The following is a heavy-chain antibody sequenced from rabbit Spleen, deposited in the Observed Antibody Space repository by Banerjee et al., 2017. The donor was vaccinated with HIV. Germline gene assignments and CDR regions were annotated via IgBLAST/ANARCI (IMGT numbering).Heavy chain of an antibody. V-gene: IGHV1S45*01. D-gene: IGHD8-1*01. CDR2: INASTGKP. J-gene: IGHJ4*01. Sequence: QEQLEEFGGDLVKPEGSLTLTCKASGFSFSDRDVMCWVRQAPGKGLEWIACINASTGKPVYATWASARFTISRTSSTTVTLQMTSLTAADTATYFCARSGGSSAGYALGLWGPGTLVTVS. CDR3: ARSGGSSAGYALGL. CDR1: GFSFSDRDV.